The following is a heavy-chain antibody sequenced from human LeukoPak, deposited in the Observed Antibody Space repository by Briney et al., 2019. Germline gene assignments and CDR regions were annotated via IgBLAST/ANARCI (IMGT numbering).Heavy chain of an antibody. J-gene: IGHJ4*02. Sequence: PSETLSLTCIVSGGSISSSSYYWGWIRQPPGKGLEWIGSIYYTGSTYYNPSLKSRITISVDKSKNQFSLKLSSVTAADTAVYYCAREGDDAVDYWGQGTLVTVSS. V-gene: IGHV4-39*07. CDR1: GGSISSSSYY. D-gene: IGHD2-15*01. CDR3: AREGDDAVDY. CDR2: IYYTGST.